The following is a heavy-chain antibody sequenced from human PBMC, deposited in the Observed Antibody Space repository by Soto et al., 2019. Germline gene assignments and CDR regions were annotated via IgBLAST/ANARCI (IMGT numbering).Heavy chain of an antibody. D-gene: IGHD6-13*01. Sequence: QVQLVQSGAEVKKPGSSVKVSCKASGGNFSTSAISWVRQAPGQGLEWMGGIIPLFRTANYAQRFQGGVTITADDSRSTGYLELSSLRSEDTAAYYCARNGGGAAIGSGWFDPWGQGTLVTVSS. CDR3: ARNGGGAAIGSGWFDP. CDR2: IIPLFRTA. V-gene: IGHV1-69*01. J-gene: IGHJ5*02. CDR1: GGNFSTSA.